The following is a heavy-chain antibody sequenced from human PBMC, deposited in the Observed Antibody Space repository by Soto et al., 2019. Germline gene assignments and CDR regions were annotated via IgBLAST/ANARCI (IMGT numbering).Heavy chain of an antibody. Sequence: GSGPTLVNPTQTLTLTCTFSGFSLSTSGVGVGWIRQPPGKALEWLALIYWNDDKRYSPSLKSRLTITKDTSKNQVVLTMTNMDPVDTATYYCAHRKRAYYYDSSGYYLSWAFDIWGQGTMVTVSS. V-gene: IGHV2-5*01. CDR1: GFSLSTSGVG. J-gene: IGHJ3*02. D-gene: IGHD3-22*01. CDR2: IYWNDDK. CDR3: AHRKRAYYYDSSGYYLSWAFDI.